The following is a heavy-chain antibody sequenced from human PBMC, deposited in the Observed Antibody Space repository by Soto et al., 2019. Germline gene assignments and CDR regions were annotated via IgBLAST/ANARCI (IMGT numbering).Heavy chain of an antibody. Sequence: SETLSLTCTVSSGSINSFYWAWMRQPAGKGLEWIGRIHSSGTTNYNPSLSSRVTMSVDPSKNQFSLRLTSVTAADTAVYYCARDRIIGTSYSDYWGQGILVTV. CDR1: SGSINSFY. J-gene: IGHJ4*02. CDR2: IHSSGTT. V-gene: IGHV4-4*07. CDR3: ARDRIIGTSYSDY. D-gene: IGHD1-7*01.